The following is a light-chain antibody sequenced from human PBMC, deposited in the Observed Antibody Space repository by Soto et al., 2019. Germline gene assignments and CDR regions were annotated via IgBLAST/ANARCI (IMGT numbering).Light chain of an antibody. V-gene: IGKV3-15*01. CDR3: QQYDIWPPWT. J-gene: IGKJ1*01. Sequence: EIEMTQSPATLSVSPGERATLSCRSSQSVGRKLAWYQQKPGQAPRLLIYDASNRAMGVPARVSGSGSGTEVTLTISSLQPEDVAVYHCQQYDIWPPWTFGRGTKVE. CDR1: QSVGRK. CDR2: DAS.